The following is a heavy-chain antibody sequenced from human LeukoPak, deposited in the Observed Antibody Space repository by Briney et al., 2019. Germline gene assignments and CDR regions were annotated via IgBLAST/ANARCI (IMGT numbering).Heavy chain of an antibody. D-gene: IGHD3-22*01. CDR2: ISAYNGNT. Sequence: ASVKVSCKASGYTFTSYGISWVRQAPGQGLEWMGWISAYNGNTNYAQKLQGRVTMTTDTSTSTAYMELRSLRSDDTAVYYCARLTPYYYDSSGYYWFDPWGQGTLVTVSS. CDR3: ARLTPYYYDSSGYYWFDP. V-gene: IGHV1-18*01. CDR1: GYTFTSYG. J-gene: IGHJ5*02.